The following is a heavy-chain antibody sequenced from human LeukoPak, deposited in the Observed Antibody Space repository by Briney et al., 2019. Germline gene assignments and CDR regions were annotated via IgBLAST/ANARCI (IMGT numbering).Heavy chain of an antibody. CDR3: ARTVLRYAAYYYYYMDV. J-gene: IGHJ6*03. CDR2: LNHSGST. V-gene: IGHV4-34*01. D-gene: IGHD3-9*01. Sequence: PSETLSLTCAVYGGSFSGYHGSGTPHPPGRGGEWIGELNHSGSTNYNPSLKSRVTISVDTSKNQFSLKLSSVTAADTAVYYCARTVLRYAAYYYYYMDVWGKGTTVTVSS. CDR1: GGSFSGYH.